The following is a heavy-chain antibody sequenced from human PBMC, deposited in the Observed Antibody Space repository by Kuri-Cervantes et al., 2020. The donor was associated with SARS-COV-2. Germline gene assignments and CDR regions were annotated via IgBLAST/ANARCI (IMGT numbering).Heavy chain of an antibody. CDR3: AKEAIVGAYYFDY. J-gene: IGHJ4*02. V-gene: IGHV3-30*18. CDR1: GFTFSSYG. CDR2: ISYDGSNK. Sequence: GGSLRLSCAASGFTFSSYGMHWVRQAPGKGLEWVAVISYDGSNKYYADSVKGRFTISRDNSKNTLYLQMNSLRAEDTAVYYCAKEAIVGAYYFDYWGQGTLVTSPQ. D-gene: IGHD1-26*01.